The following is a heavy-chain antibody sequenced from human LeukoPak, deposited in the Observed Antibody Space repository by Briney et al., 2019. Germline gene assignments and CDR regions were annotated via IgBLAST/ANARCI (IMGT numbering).Heavy chain of an antibody. J-gene: IGHJ5*02. CDR2: IWYDGSNK. D-gene: IGHD6-6*01. V-gene: IGHV3-33*01. Sequence: GRSLRLSCAASGFTFSSYGMHWVRQAPGKGREWVAVIWYDGSNKYYADSVKGRFTISRDNSKNTLYLQMNSLRAEDTAVYYCASGGVGQLVRPGWFDPWGQGTLVTVSS. CDR1: GFTFSSYG. CDR3: ASGGVGQLVRPGWFDP.